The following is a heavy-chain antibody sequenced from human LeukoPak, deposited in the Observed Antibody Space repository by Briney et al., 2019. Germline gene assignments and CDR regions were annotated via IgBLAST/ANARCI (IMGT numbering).Heavy chain of an antibody. D-gene: IGHD6-6*01. CDR2: INPNSGGT. Sequence: GASVKVSCKASGYTFTSYGISWVRQAPGQELGWMGRINPNSGGTNYAQKFQGRVTITTDESTSTAYMELSSLRSEDTAVYYCARDLNEYSSSSEEVDAFDIWGQGTMVTVSS. J-gene: IGHJ3*02. V-gene: IGHV1-18*01. CDR3: ARDLNEYSSSSEEVDAFDI. CDR1: GYTFTSYG.